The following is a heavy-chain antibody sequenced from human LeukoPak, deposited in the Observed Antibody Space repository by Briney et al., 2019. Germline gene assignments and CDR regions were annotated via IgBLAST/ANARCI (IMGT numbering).Heavy chain of an antibody. CDR1: GFTFRSYA. CDR2: ISGSGGST. Sequence: PGRSLRLSCAASGFTFRSYALTWVRQAPGKGLEWVSAISGSGGSTYYADSVKGRFTISRDNSKNTLYLQLNSLRAEDTAVYYCAKVRSMIVVVRDAFDIWGQGTMVTVSS. J-gene: IGHJ3*02. D-gene: IGHD3-22*01. CDR3: AKVRSMIVVVRDAFDI. V-gene: IGHV3-23*01.